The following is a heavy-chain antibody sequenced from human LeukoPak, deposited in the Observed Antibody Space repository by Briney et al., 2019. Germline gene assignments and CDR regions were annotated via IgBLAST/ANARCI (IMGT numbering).Heavy chain of an antibody. D-gene: IGHD3-10*01. CDR2: ISSESSFI. CDR3: ASGFGELLGDYYFDY. J-gene: IGHJ4*02. Sequence: KTGGSLRLSCAASGFTFSSYSMNWVRQAPGKGLEWVSSISSESSFIYYADSVKGRFTISRDNAKNSLYLQMNSLRAEDTAVYYCASGFGELLGDYYFDYWGQGTLVTVSS. V-gene: IGHV3-21*04. CDR1: GFTFSSYS.